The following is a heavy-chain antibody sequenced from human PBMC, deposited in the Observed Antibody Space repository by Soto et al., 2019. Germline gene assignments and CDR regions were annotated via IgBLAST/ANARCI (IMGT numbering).Heavy chain of an antibody. Sequence: QVQLVQSGAEVKKPGASVRVSCKASGYTFARYGIDWVRQAPGQGLEWMGWISGHNGDTKYVQKFQGRVSMTTDTSTSTAAMELRSLRAADTAVYYCAGRCSMPYYYCGMDVWGQGTTVTVSS. V-gene: IGHV1-18*01. J-gene: IGHJ6*02. D-gene: IGHD3-10*02. CDR2: ISGHNGDT. CDR1: GYTFARYG. CDR3: AGRCSMPYYYCGMDV.